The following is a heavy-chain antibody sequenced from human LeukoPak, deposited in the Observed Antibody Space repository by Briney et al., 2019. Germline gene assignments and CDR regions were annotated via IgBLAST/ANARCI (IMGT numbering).Heavy chain of an antibody. V-gene: IGHV4-39*01. CDR1: GGSISSSSYY. D-gene: IGHD3-10*01. CDR3: ARHGTPLRYGSGNYYKGAPFDY. Sequence: SETLSLTCTVSGGSISSSSYYWGWIRQPPGNGLEWIGSIYYSGSTYYNPSLKSRVTISVDTSKNQFSLKLSSVTAADTAVYYCARHGTPLRYGSGNYYKGAPFDYWGQGTLVTVSS. CDR2: IYYSGST. J-gene: IGHJ4*02.